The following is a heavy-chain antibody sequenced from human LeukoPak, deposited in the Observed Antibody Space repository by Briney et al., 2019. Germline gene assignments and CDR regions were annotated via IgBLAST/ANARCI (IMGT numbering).Heavy chain of an antibody. Sequence: GGSLRLSCAASGFTFSSYDMHWVRQAPGKGLEWVAVLWYDGNNRYYADSVKGRFTISRDNSKNTLYLQMNSLRAEDTAVYYCARHYITGWFDYWGQGALVTVSS. J-gene: IGHJ4*02. CDR1: GFTFSSYD. D-gene: IGHD1-20*01. V-gene: IGHV3-33*01. CDR2: LWYDGNNR. CDR3: ARHYITGWFDY.